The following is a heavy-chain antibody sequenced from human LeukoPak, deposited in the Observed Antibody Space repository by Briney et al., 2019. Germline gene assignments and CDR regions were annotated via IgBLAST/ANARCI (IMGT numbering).Heavy chain of an antibody. CDR2: IRSKAYGGTT. J-gene: IGHJ5*02. CDR1: GFTFSSYA. V-gene: IGHV3-49*04. CDR3: TGLYSSGYYNWFDP. Sequence: PGGSLRLSCAASGFTFSSYAMSWVRQAPGKGLEWVGFIRSKAYGGTTEYAASVKGRFTISRDDSNSIAYLQMNSLKSEDTAMYYCTGLYSSGYYNWFDPWGQGTLVTVSS. D-gene: IGHD6-19*01.